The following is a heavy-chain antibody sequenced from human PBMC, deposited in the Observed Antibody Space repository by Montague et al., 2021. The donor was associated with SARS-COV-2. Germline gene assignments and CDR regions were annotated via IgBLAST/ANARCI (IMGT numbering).Heavy chain of an antibody. J-gene: IGHJ6*03. CDR1: GTSFSGYY. Sequence: SETLSLTCAVHGTSFSGYYWNWIRQPPGKGLEWIGEINHGGSTKYSPSLKSRLTISADTSNNQFSLKLTSVAAADTAVYYCARLRDGVVPSPILGVGPYYSYYYMDVWGGGTTVTVSS. CDR3: ARLRDGVVPSPILGVGPYYSYYYMDV. V-gene: IGHV4-34*01. CDR2: INHGGST. D-gene: IGHD3-10*01.